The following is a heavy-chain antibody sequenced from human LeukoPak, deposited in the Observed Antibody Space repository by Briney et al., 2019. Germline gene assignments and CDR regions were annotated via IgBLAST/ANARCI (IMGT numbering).Heavy chain of an antibody. CDR2: IASRSTYI. V-gene: IGHV3-21*01. D-gene: IGHD1-1*01. CDR3: ARSGNYDC. Sequence: GGSLRLSCAASGFTVSPNYMSWVRQAPGKGLEWVSSIASRSTYIYYADSVKGRFTISRDNAKNSLYLQMNSLRAEDTAVYYCARSGNYDCWGQGTLVTVSP. J-gene: IGHJ4*02. CDR1: GFTVSPNY.